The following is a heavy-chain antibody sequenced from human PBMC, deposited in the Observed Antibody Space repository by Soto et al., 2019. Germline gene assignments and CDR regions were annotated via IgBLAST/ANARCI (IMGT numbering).Heavy chain of an antibody. CDR3: ARQLGIGRPKSALDY. D-gene: IGHD6-6*01. Sequence: QVQLVQSGAEVKKPGSSVKVSCKASGGTFSSYAISWVRQAPGQGLEWMGGISPIVGTANYAQKFQGRVTITADESTSTDYMELSSLRSEDTAVYYCARQLGIGRPKSALDYWGQGTLVNVSS. CDR2: ISPIVGTA. V-gene: IGHV1-69*12. CDR1: GGTFSSYA. J-gene: IGHJ4*02.